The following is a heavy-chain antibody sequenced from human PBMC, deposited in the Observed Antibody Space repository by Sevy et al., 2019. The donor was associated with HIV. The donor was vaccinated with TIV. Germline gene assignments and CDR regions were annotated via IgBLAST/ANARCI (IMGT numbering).Heavy chain of an antibody. Sequence: GGSLRLSCSASGFTFSSYPMHWVRQAPGKGLEYVSATSSDGDSTYYADSVKGRFTISRDNSKNTVFLQLSSLRPEDTALYYCVISSGYSRNWFYYFDYWGQGTLVTVSS. J-gene: IGHJ4*02. CDR2: TSSDGDST. D-gene: IGHD6-13*01. V-gene: IGHV3-64D*06. CDR1: GFTFSSYP. CDR3: VISSGYSRNWFYYFDY.